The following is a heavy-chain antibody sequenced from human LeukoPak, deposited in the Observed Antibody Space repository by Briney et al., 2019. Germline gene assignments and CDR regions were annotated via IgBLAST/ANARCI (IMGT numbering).Heavy chain of an antibody. J-gene: IGHJ4*02. V-gene: IGHV4-61*02. CDR1: GGSISSGSSY. CDR2: IYTSGST. D-gene: IGHD1-26*01. CDR3: ARESGSYLFDY. Sequence: SGTLSLTCTVSGGSISSGSSYWSWIRQPAGKGLEWIGRIYTSGSTNYNPSLKSRVTISVDTSKNHFSLKLSSVTAADTAVYYCARESGSYLFDYWGQGTLVTVSS.